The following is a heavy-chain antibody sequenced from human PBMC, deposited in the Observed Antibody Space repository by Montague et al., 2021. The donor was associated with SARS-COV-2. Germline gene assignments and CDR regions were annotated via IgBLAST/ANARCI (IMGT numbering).Heavy chain of an antibody. Sequence: PALAKPTKTLTLTCTFSGFSLSTNGVGVGWIRQPPGKALEWLALIYWDGDKRYSPSLMSRLTISRGTSKNQVVLTMTNMNPVDTATYYCARTWAYGSGSYGVDPWGQGTLVTVSS. CDR1: GFSLSTNGVG. D-gene: IGHD3-10*01. J-gene: IGHJ5*02. CDR3: ARTWAYGSGSYGVDP. CDR2: IYWDGDK. V-gene: IGHV2-5*02.